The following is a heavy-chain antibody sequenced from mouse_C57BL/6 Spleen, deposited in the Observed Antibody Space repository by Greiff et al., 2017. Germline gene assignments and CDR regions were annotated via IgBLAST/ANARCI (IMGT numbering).Heavy chain of an antibody. V-gene: IGHV1-63*01. CDR3: ARRGLDYYGSSSYYFDY. J-gene: IGHJ2*01. D-gene: IGHD1-1*01. CDR1: GYTFTNYW. CDR2: IYPGGGYT. Sequence: VQLQQSGAELVRPGTSVKMSCKASGYTFTNYWIGWAKQRPGHGLEWIGDIYPGGGYTNYNEKFKGKATLTADKSSSTAYMQFSSLTSEDSAIYYCARRGLDYYGSSSYYFDYWGQGTTLTVSS.